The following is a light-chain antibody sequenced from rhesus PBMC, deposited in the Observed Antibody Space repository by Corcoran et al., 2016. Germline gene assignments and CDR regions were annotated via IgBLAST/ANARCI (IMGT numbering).Light chain of an antibody. V-gene: IGKV4-1*01. CDR3: LQYYSSPVT. Sequence: DVVMTQSPDSLAVSLGERVTINCQSSRSLLSSFNNKNYLAWYQQKPGQPSRLLIYWAFTREVGVPGRFRGRGCGTGFSRTINDLQADDVAFYYCLQYYSSPVTFGGGIKVEIK. J-gene: IGKJ4*01. CDR2: WAF. CDR1: RSLLSSFNNKNY.